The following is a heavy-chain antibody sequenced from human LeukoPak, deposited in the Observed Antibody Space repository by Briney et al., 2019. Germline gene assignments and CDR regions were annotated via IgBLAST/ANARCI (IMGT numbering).Heavy chain of an antibody. CDR3: ARVCGGDCSDHDAFDI. CDR1: GYTFTSYD. CDR2: MNPNSGNT. D-gene: IGHD2-21*02. J-gene: IGHJ3*02. V-gene: IGHV1-8*01. Sequence: ASVKVSCKASGYTFTSYDINWVRQATGQGLEWMGWMNPNSGNTGYAQKFQGRVTMTRNTSISTAYMELSSLRSEDTAVYYCARVCGGDCSDHDAFDIWGQGTMVTVSS.